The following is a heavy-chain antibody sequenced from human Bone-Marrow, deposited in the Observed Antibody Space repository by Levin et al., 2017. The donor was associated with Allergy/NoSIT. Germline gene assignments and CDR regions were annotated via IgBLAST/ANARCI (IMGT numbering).Heavy chain of an antibody. CDR3: GTVPYGSGSYSGDY. D-gene: IGHD3-10*01. J-gene: IGHJ4*02. CDR2: FDPQDAEA. CDR1: GYSLTDLP. Sequence: ASVKVSCKVSGYSLTDLPIHWVRQAPGKGLEWMGGFDPQDAEAVYAQRFKGRVTLTEDTSTDTAYMELSSLRYEDTAVYYFGTVPYGSGSYSGDYWGQGALVTVSS. V-gene: IGHV1-24*01.